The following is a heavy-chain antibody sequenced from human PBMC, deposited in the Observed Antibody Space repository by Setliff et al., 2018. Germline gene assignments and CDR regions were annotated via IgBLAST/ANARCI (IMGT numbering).Heavy chain of an antibody. V-gene: IGHV1-18*01. Sequence: ASVKVSCKTSGYTFDDYGIAWVRQAPGQGLEWMGWISPHTGNTYYTPKLHGRVTLTTDTSARTAYMGLRSLSSDDTAVYYCSRLVRFCTRTACQRLSGGEFWGQGTLVTVSS. D-gene: IGHD2-8*01. CDR3: SRLVRFCTRTACQRLSGGEF. J-gene: IGHJ4*02. CDR1: GYTFDDYG. CDR2: ISPHTGNT.